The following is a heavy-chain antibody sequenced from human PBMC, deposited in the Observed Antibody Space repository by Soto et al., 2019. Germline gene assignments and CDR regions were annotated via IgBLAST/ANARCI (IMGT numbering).Heavy chain of an antibody. V-gene: IGHV3-23*01. CDR3: AKQKTRDYYDSSGYGTFGY. CDR1: GFTFSSYA. J-gene: IGHJ4*02. Sequence: GGSLRLSCAASGFTFSSYAMSWVRQAPGKGLEWVSAISGSGGSTYYADSAKGRFTISRDNSKNTLYLQMNSLRAEDTAVYYCAKQKTRDYYDSSGYGTFGYWGQGTLVTVSS. CDR2: ISGSGGST. D-gene: IGHD3-22*01.